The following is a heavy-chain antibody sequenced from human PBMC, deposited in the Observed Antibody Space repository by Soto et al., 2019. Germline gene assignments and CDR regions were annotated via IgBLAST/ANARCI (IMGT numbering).Heavy chain of an antibody. V-gene: IGHV4-31*03. CDR3: ARENSLGDYFDY. Sequence: QVQLQESGPGLVKPSQTLSLTCTVSGGSISSGGYYWSWIRQHPGKGLEWIGYIYYSGSTYYNPSLRSRVTIPVDTSKTQFSLKLSSVTAADTAVYYCARENSLGDYFDYWGQGTLVTVSS. D-gene: IGHD4-4*01. CDR2: IYYSGST. J-gene: IGHJ4*02. CDR1: GGSISSGGYY.